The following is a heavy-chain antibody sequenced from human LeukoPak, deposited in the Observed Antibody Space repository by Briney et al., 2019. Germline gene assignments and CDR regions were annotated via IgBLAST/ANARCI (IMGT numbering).Heavy chain of an antibody. CDR1: GFTFSSYG. CDR3: ARDWSSGNYYYYMDV. V-gene: IGHV3-30*02. D-gene: IGHD3-10*01. CDR2: IRYDGSNK. J-gene: IGHJ6*03. Sequence: PGGSLRLSCAASGFTFSSYGMHWVRQAPGKGLEWVAFIRYDGSNKYYADSVKGRFTISRDNSKNTLYLQMNSLRAEDTAVYYCARDWSSGNYYYYMDVWGKGTTVTVSS.